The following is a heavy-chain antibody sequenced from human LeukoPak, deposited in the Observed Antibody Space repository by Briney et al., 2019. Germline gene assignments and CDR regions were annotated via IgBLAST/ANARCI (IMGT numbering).Heavy chain of an antibody. Sequence: SETLSLTCTVSGYSLSGGYYWGWIRQPPGKGLEWIGSVDHSGGTYYNPSLRSRVSISVDTSKNQFSLKLSSVTAADTAVYYCAREYGYSYGYRGAFDIWGQGTMVTVSS. CDR1: GYSLSGGYY. CDR3: AREYGYSYGYRGAFDI. V-gene: IGHV4-38-2*02. CDR2: VDHSGGT. J-gene: IGHJ3*02. D-gene: IGHD5-18*01.